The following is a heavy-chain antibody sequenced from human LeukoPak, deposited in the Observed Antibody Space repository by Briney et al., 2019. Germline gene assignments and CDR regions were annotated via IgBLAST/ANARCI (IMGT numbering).Heavy chain of an antibody. V-gene: IGHV4-59*01. J-gene: IGHJ5*02. D-gene: IGHD3-22*01. Sequence: SETVSLTCTVSGASISSYYWSWIRQPPGKGLEWIGYIYYSGSTNYNPSLKSRVTISVDTSKDQFSLRLSSVTAAETAVYYCARHRYYYDSSGYYYQPWGQGTLVTVSS. CDR2: IYYSGST. CDR1: GASISSYY. CDR3: ARHRYYYDSSGYYYQP.